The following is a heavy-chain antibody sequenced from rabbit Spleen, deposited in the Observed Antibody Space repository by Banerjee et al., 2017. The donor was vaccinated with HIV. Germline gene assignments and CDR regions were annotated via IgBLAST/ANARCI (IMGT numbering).Heavy chain of an antibody. Sequence: EQLEESGGGLVKPEGSLTLTCKASGIDFSSYHWICWVRQAPGKRPEWIACIYPGSSGNTYYATWAKGRFTISKTSSTTVTLQMTSLTAADTATYFCARDTGSSFSTYGMDLWGPGTLVTVS. V-gene: IGHV1S45*01. CDR3: ARDTGSSFSTYGMDL. D-gene: IGHD8-1*01. CDR1: GIDFSSYHW. CDR2: IYPGSSGNT. J-gene: IGHJ6*01.